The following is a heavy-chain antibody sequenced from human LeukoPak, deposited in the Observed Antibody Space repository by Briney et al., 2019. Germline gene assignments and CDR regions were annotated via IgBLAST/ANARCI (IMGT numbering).Heavy chain of an antibody. V-gene: IGHV3-23*01. CDR2: ISGRTGAT. J-gene: IGHJ4*02. CDR1: GFTFTTNS. CDR3: AKCGNSGCHLIDY. Sequence: GGSLRLSCAASGFTFTTNSMRWVRQAPGKGLGWVSAISGRTGATYYANSEKGRFTISRDNSKSTLYLQMDSLRAEDTAVYYCAKCGNSGCHLIDYWGQGTLVTVSS. D-gene: IGHD5-12*01.